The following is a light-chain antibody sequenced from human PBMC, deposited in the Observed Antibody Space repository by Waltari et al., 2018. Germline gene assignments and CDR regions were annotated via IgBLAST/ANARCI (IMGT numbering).Light chain of an antibody. J-gene: IGKJ2*01. CDR1: QSSSSW. CDR3: QQYNSYPYT. V-gene: IGKV1-5*03. CDR2: KAS. Sequence: TCRASQSSSSWLAWYQQKPVKAPKLLIYKASSLESGVPSRFSGSGSGTEFTLTISSLQPDDFATYYCQQYNSYPYTFGQGTKLEIK.